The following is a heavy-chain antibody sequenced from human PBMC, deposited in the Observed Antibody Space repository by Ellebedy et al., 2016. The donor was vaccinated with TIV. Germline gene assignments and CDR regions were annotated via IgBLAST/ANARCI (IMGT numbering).Heavy chain of an antibody. CDR2: INPNSGGT. CDR3: ARLDIVAITPPENWFDP. D-gene: IGHD5-12*01. J-gene: IGHJ5*02. CDR1: GYTFTGYY. V-gene: IGHV1-2*02. Sequence: ASVKVSCXASGYTFTGYYMHWVRQAPGQGLEWMGWINPNSGGTNYAQKFQGRVTMTRDTSISTAYMELSRLRSDDTAVYYCARLDIVAITPPENWFDPWGQGTLVTVSS.